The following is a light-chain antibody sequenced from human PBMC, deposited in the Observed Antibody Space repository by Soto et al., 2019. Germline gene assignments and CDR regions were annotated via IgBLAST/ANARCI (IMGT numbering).Light chain of an antibody. CDR2: DVS. CDR1: SSDVGAYVY. J-gene: IGLJ3*02. V-gene: IGLV2-11*01. CDR3: CSYAGSQTWV. Sequence: QSALTQPRSVSRSPGQSVTISCTGTSSDVGAYVYVSWYQQHPGKAPKLIIYDVSKRPSGVPDRFSGSKSGNTASLTISGLQAEDEADYYCCSYAGSQTWVFGGGTKLTVL.